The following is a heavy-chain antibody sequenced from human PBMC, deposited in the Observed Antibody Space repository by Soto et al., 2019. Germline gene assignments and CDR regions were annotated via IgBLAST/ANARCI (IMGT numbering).Heavy chain of an antibody. CDR2: IYYSGST. CDR1: GGSISSYY. J-gene: IGHJ5*02. CDR3: ATRITVFGLLIPPFDP. D-gene: IGHD3-3*01. V-gene: IGHV4-59*03. Sequence: SETLSLTCTVSGGSISSYYWSWIRQPPGKGLEWIGYIYYSGSTNYNPSLKSRVTISVDTSKNQFSLRLSSVTAADTAIYYCATRITVFGLLIPPFDPWGQGTQVTVSS.